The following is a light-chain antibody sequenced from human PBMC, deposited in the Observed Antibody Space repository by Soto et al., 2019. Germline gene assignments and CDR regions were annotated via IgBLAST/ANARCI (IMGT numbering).Light chain of an antibody. CDR2: GAS. V-gene: IGKV3-20*01. Sequence: IVLTQSPGTLSLSPGERATLSCRASQTVTRNYLAWHQQKPGQTPRLLVYGASSRATGIPDRFSGSGSGTDFTLTISRLEPEDSAVYYCQQHGSSPITFGQGTKVDIK. CDR3: QQHGSSPIT. J-gene: IGKJ1*01. CDR1: QTVTRNY.